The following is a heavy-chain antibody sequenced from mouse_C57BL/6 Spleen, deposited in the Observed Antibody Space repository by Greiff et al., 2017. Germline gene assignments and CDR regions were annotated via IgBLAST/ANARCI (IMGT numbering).Heavy chain of an antibody. Sequence: QVQLQQPGAELVRPGSSVKLSCKASGYTFTSYWMHWVKQRPIQGLEWIGNIDPSDSETHYNQKFKDKATLTVDKSSSTAYMQLSSLTSEDSAVYYCARILYYGSSYRYFDVWGTGTTVTVSS. CDR1: GYTFTSYW. D-gene: IGHD1-1*01. V-gene: IGHV1-52*01. CDR3: ARILYYGSSYRYFDV. J-gene: IGHJ1*03. CDR2: IDPSDSET.